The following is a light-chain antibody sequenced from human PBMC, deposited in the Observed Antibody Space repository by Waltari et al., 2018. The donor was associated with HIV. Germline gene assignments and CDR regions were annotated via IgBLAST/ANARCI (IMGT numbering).Light chain of an antibody. Sequence: AIRMTQSPSSFSASTGDRVTITCRASQGISFYLAWYQQKPGKAPNLLIYAASTLQSGVPSRFSGSGSGTDFTLTISYLQSEDFATYYCQQYYSYPQTFGQVTKLEIK. J-gene: IGKJ2*01. V-gene: IGKV1-8*01. CDR2: AAS. CDR3: QQYYSYPQT. CDR1: QGISFY.